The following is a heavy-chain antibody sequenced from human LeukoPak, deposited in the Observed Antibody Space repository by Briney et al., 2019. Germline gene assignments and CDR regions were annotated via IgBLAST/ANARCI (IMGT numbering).Heavy chain of an antibody. CDR2: IKDDGSDK. CDR1: GLTYSSSW. CDR3: ADLGYSD. V-gene: IGHV3-7*01. D-gene: IGHD5-18*01. Sequence: GGSLRLSCVASGLTYSSSWMTWARQAPGRGLEWVATIKDDGSDKYYVDSVKGRFSISRDNAKSSLYLQMNSLRLEDTAMYYCADLGYSDWGQGTLVTVSS. J-gene: IGHJ4*02.